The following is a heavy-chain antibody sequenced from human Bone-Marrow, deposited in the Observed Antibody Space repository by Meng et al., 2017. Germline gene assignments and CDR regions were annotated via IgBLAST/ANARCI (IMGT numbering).Heavy chain of an antibody. CDR1: GYTFTGYY. Sequence: ASVKVSCKASGYTFTGYYMRWVRQAPGQGLEWMGRINPNSGGTNYAQKFQGRVTMTRDTSISTAYMELSRLRSDDTAVYYCAREGYVWGSYRGKYYFDYWGQGTLVTVSS. CDR3: AREGYVWGSYRGKYYFDY. J-gene: IGHJ4*02. V-gene: IGHV1-2*06. CDR2: INPNSGGT. D-gene: IGHD3-16*02.